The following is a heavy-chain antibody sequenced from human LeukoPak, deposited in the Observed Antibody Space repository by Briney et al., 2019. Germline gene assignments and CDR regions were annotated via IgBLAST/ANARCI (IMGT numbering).Heavy chain of an antibody. V-gene: IGHV4-61*02. J-gene: IGHJ6*03. Sequence: SETLSLTCAVSGDSISGGIYYWSWIRQPAGNGLEWIGRIYTSGSTNYNPSLKSRVTISVDTSKNQFSLKLSSVTAADTAVYYCARDRRYYYYMDVWGKGTTVTVSS. CDR3: ARDRRYYYYMDV. CDR1: GDSISGGIYY. CDR2: IYTSGST.